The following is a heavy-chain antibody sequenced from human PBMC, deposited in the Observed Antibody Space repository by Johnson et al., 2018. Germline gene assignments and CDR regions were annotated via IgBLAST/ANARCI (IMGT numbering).Heavy chain of an antibody. CDR2: IRNKANYYAT. V-gene: IGHV3-73*01. CDR3: TTPPDYRETFDI. Sequence: EVQLVETGGGLVQPGGSLKLSCAASGFTFSGAPIHWVRQASGKGLEWVGHIRNKANYYATEYAGSVKGRFTISRDDSKNTAYLQMNSLKTEDTAVYYCTTPPDYRETFDIWGQGTKVTVSS. J-gene: IGHJ3*02. CDR1: GFTFSGAP. D-gene: IGHD4-11*01.